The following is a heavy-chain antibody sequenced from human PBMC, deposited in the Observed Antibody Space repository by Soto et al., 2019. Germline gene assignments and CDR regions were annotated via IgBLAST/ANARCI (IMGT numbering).Heavy chain of an antibody. CDR2: ISSSSSYI. D-gene: IGHD6-19*01. CDR3: ARDRLPYSSGWYPMTDFDY. CDR1: GVTFSSYS. V-gene: IGHV3-21*01. J-gene: IGHJ4*02. Sequence: GGSLRLSCAASGVTFSSYSMNWVRQAPGKGLEWVSSISSSSSYIYYADSVKGRFTISRDNAKNSLYLQMNSLRAEDTAVYYCARDRLPYSSGWYPMTDFDYWGQGTLVTVSS.